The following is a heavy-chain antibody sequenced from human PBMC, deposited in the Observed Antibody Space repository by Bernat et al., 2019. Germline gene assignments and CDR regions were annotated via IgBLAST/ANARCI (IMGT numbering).Heavy chain of an antibody. CDR2: INHSGST. J-gene: IGHJ3*02. CDR1: GGSFSGYY. D-gene: IGHD3-10*01. Sequence: QVQLQQWGAGLLKPSETLSLTCAVYGGSFSGYYWSWIRQPPGKGLEWIGEINHSGSTNYNPSLKSRVTISVDTSKNQLALTLSSVTAADTAVYYCARGGSSYYYGSGRSEDAFDIWGQGTMVTVSS. V-gene: IGHV4-34*01. CDR3: ARGGSSYYYGSGRSEDAFDI.